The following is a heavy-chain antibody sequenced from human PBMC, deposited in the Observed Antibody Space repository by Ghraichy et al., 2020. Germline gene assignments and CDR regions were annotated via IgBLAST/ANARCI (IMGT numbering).Heavy chain of an antibody. CDR3: ARGRSSWSYYYYYMDV. CDR1: GFTFSSYW. Sequence: GSLRLSCAASGFTFSSYWMSWVRQAPGKGLEWVANIKQDGSEKYYVDSVKGRFTISRDNAKNSLYLQMNSLRAEDTAVYYCARGRSSWSYYYYYMDVWGKGTTVTVSS. V-gene: IGHV3-7*01. D-gene: IGHD6-13*01. J-gene: IGHJ6*03. CDR2: IKQDGSEK.